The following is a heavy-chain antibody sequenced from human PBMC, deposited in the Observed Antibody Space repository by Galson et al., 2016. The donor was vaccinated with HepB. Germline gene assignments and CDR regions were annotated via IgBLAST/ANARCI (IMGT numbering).Heavy chain of an antibody. J-gene: IGHJ4*02. CDR3: AKSATVTDGIDD. D-gene: IGHD4-17*01. CDR2: ITDSGDNT. CDR1: GFTFSSFA. V-gene: IGHV3-23*01. Sequence: SLRLSCAASGFTFSSFAMSWVRQAPGKGLQWVSGITDSGDNTYYADSVRGRFTISRDNSKNTLYLEMNSLRAEDTALYYCAKSATVTDGIDDWGQGTLVTVSS.